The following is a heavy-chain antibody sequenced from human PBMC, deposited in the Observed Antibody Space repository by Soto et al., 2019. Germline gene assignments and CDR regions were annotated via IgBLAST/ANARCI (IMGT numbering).Heavy chain of an antibody. CDR1: GFTFSSYL. J-gene: IGHJ3*02. CDR3: ARGDSSGYYYDIIAFDI. CDR2: IKEDGSGK. V-gene: IGHV3-7*03. Sequence: PGGSLRLSCTASGFTFSSYLMSWVRQAPGKGLGWVANIKEDGSGKYYVDSVKGRSSISRDNARNSLYLQMNSLRVEDTAVYYCARGDSSGYYYDIIAFDIWGQGTMVTVSS. D-gene: IGHD3-22*01.